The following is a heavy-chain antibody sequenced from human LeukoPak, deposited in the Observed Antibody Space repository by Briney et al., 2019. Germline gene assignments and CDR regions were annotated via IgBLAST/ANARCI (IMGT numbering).Heavy chain of an antibody. J-gene: IGHJ4*02. D-gene: IGHD4-17*01. Sequence: GGSLRLSCAASGFTFSSYSMNWVRQAPGKGLEWVSCISSNSGDLYYADSVKGRFTISRDNAKNSLYLQMNSLRDEDTAMYYCASLHGDYVYWGEGTLVTVSS. CDR3: ASLHGDYVY. CDR1: GFTFSSYS. CDR2: ISSNSGDL. V-gene: IGHV3-21*06.